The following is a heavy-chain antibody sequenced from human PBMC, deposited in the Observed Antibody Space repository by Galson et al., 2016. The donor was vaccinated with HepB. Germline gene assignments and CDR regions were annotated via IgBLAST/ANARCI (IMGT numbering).Heavy chain of an antibody. CDR3: ARVGMRRSGYLYDY. Sequence: SVKVSCKASGYSFINYDINWVRQATGQGLEWMGWMNPKSGNTGYEQKFQGRVSMTRNTSISTAYMELTSLKSDDTAVYYCARVGMRRSGYLYDYWGQGTLVSVSS. CDR1: GYSFINYD. V-gene: IGHV1-8*01. D-gene: IGHD5-12*01. CDR2: MNPKSGNT. J-gene: IGHJ4*02.